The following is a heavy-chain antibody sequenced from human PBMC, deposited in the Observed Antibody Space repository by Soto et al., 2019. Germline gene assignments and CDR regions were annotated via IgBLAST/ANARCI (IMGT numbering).Heavy chain of an antibody. V-gene: IGHV5-51*01. CDR3: ARTIDLIAAAEYYFDY. CDR1: GYSFTSYW. D-gene: IGHD6-13*01. CDR2: IYPGDSDT. Sequence: LGESLKISCKGSGYSFTSYWIGWVRQMPGKGLEWMGIIYPGDSDTRYSPSFQGQVTISADKSISTADLQWSSLKASDTAMYYCARTIDLIAAAEYYFDYWGQGTLVTVSS. J-gene: IGHJ4*02.